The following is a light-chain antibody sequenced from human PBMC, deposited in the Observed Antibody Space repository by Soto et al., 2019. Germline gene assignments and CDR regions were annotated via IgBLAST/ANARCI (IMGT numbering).Light chain of an antibody. CDR3: QQYSTYPLT. J-gene: IGKJ4*01. Sequence: DIQMTQSPSTLSASIGDRVTITCRASQGITTFLAWYQQKPGKAPQILIYDASKLEPGVPSRLSGGGSGTDFTLTISSLQPDDFATYYCQQYSTYPLTFGGGTRVELK. V-gene: IGKV1-5*01. CDR1: QGITTF. CDR2: DAS.